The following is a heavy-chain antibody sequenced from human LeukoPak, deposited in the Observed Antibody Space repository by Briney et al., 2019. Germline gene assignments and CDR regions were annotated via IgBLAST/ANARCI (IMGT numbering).Heavy chain of an antibody. CDR3: ARDKARIVGATDY. V-gene: IGHV3-30*01. J-gene: IGHJ4*02. Sequence: PGGSLRLSCAASGFTFSSYAMHWVRQAPGKGLEWVAVISYDGSNKYYADSVKGRFTISRDNSKNTLYLQMNSLRAEDTAVYYCARDKARIVGATDYWGQGTLVTVSS. CDR2: ISYDGSNK. D-gene: IGHD1-26*01. CDR1: GFTFSSYA.